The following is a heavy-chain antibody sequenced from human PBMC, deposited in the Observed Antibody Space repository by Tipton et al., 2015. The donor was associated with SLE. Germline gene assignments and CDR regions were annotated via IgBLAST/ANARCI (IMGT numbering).Heavy chain of an antibody. CDR1: GFTFDDYA. CDR2: IRSKAYGGTT. Sequence: SLRLSCAASGFTFDDYAMHWVRQAPGKGLEWVGFIRSKAYGGTTEYAASVKGRFTISRDDSKSIAYLQMNSLKTGDTAVYYCMSGMGYWGQGTLVTVSS. J-gene: IGHJ4*02. D-gene: IGHD3-10*01. CDR3: MSGMGY. V-gene: IGHV3-49*04.